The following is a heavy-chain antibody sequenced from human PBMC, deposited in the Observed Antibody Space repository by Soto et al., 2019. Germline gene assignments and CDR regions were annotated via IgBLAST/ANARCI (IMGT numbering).Heavy chain of an antibody. CDR1: GGSINNNFS. CDR2: IYQTGSI. D-gene: IGHD3-3*01. V-gene: IGHV4-4*02. J-gene: IGHJ5*02. Sequence: SETLSLTCVVSGGSINNNFSSWVRQPPGKGLEWIGEIYQTGSINYNPSLRSRVTISVDKSKNQLSLKVDSVTAADTAFYYCVRGNDNYDFWNNWSLDPWGQGTLVTVSS. CDR3: VRGNDNYDFWNNWSLDP.